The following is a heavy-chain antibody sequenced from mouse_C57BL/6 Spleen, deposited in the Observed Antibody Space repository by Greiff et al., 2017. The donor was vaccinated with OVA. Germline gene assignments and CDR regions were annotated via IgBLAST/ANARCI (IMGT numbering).Heavy chain of an antibody. Sequence: VQLQQSGPELVKPGASVKISCKASGYTFTDYYMNWVKQSHGKSLEWIGDINPNNGGTSYNQKFKGKATLTVDKSSSTAYMELRSLTSEGSAVYYCARGGYYSNYFDYWGQGTTLTVSS. CDR3: ARGGYYSNYFDY. J-gene: IGHJ2*01. D-gene: IGHD2-5*01. CDR1: GYTFTDYY. V-gene: IGHV1-26*01. CDR2: INPNNGGT.